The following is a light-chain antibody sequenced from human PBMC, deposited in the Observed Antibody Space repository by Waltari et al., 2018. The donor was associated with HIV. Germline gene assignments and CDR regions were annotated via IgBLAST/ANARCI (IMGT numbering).Light chain of an antibody. J-gene: IGLJ2*01. CDR3: QVWHSKSDHVV. CDR2: DDS. CDR1: KIGTKR. Sequence: SYVLTQAPSVSVAPGQTASISCGGEKIGTKRGHWYQQKPGQAPVLVVYDDSDRPSGIPERFSGFNSGNTATLTISRVEAGDEADYYCQVWHSKSDHVVFGGGTKVTVL. V-gene: IGLV3-21*02.